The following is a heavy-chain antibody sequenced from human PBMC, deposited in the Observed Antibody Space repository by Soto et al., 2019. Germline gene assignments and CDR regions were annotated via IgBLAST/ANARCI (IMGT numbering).Heavy chain of an antibody. J-gene: IGHJ6*02. Sequence: SVKVSFKASGGTFSSYAISWLRQAPGQGLEWMGGIIPIFGTANYAQKFQGRVTITADESTSTAYMELSSLRSEDTAVYYCARGSARSYYYYGMDVWGQGTTVTVSS. CDR1: GGTFSSYA. V-gene: IGHV1-69*13. CDR3: ARGSARSYYYYGMDV. CDR2: IIPIFGTA.